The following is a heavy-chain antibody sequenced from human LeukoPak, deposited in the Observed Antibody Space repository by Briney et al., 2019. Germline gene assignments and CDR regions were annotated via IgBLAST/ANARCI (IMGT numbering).Heavy chain of an antibody. CDR1: GFTFSSYG. Sequence: PGGSLRLSCAASGFTFSSYGMHWVRQAPGKGLEWVAFIRYDGSNKYYADSVKGRFTISRDNSKNTLYLQMNSLRAEDTAVYYCAREGYSSGWSLDYWGQGTLVTVSS. V-gene: IGHV3-30*02. CDR3: AREGYSSGWSLDY. CDR2: IRYDGSNK. D-gene: IGHD6-19*01. J-gene: IGHJ4*02.